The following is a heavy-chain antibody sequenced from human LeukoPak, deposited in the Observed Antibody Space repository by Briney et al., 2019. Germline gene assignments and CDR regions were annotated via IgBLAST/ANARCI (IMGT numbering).Heavy chain of an antibody. CDR3: ARLKPQYYDILTGPFDY. D-gene: IGHD3-9*01. V-gene: IGHV5-51*01. J-gene: IGHJ4*02. Sequence: GESLKISCKGSEYSFTSYWIGWVRQMPGKGLEWMGIIYPGDSDTRYSPSFQGQVTISADKSISTAYLQWSSLKASDTAMYYCARLKPQYYDILTGPFDYWGQGTLVTVSS. CDR2: IYPGDSDT. CDR1: EYSFTSYW.